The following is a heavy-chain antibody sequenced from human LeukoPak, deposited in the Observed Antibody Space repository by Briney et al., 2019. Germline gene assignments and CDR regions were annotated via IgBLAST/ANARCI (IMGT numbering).Heavy chain of an antibody. CDR1: GFTFSSYA. D-gene: IGHD2-2*03. CDR3: AKPSRMDNNDY. CDR2: ISGSGGST. V-gene: IGHV3-23*01. Sequence: GGSLRLSCAASGFTFSSYAINWVRQAPGKGLEWVSSISGSGGSTCYADSVKGRFTISRDNSKNTLYLQMDSLRAEDTAVYYCAKPSRMDNNDYWGQGTLVTVSS. J-gene: IGHJ4*02.